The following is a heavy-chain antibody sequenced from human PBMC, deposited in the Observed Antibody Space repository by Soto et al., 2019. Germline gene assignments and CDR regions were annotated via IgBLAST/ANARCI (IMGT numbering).Heavy chain of an antibody. J-gene: IGHJ6*02. D-gene: IGHD3-3*01. CDR3: ARSLGITTSYGMDV. V-gene: IGHV4-30-2*01. Sequence: SETLSLTGAVSGGSISSGGYSWSWIRQPPGKGLEWIGYIYHSGSTYYNPSLKSRLTISVDRSKNQFSLKLSSVTAADTAVYYCARSLGITTSYGMDVWGQGTTVTVSS. CDR1: GGSISSGGYS. CDR2: IYHSGST.